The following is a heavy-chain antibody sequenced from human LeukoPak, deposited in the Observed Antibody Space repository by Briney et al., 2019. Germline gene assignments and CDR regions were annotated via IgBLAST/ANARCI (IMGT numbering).Heavy chain of an antibody. Sequence: SVKVSCKASGGTFSSYAISWVRQAPGQGLEWMGRIIPILGIANYAQKFQGRVTITADKSTSTAYMELSSLRSEDTAVYCCARSCSGGSCYEWFDPWGQGTLVTVSS. CDR3: ARSCSGGSCYEWFDP. D-gene: IGHD2-15*01. CDR2: IIPILGIA. J-gene: IGHJ5*02. CDR1: GGTFSSYA. V-gene: IGHV1-69*04.